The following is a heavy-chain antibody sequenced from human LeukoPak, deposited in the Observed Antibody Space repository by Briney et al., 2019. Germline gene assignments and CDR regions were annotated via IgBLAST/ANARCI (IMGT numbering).Heavy chain of an antibody. D-gene: IGHD3-10*01. V-gene: IGHV3-7*04. Sequence: GGSLRLSCAASGFTLSRYWMSWVRQAPGKGLEWVAKIKHDGSEKYYVDSVKGRFTISRDNAKNTLYLQMNSLRDEDTAVYYCGGDRNYYKFFEYWGQGTLVTVSS. CDR3: GGDRNYYKFFEY. J-gene: IGHJ4*02. CDR2: IKHDGSEK. CDR1: GFTLSRYW.